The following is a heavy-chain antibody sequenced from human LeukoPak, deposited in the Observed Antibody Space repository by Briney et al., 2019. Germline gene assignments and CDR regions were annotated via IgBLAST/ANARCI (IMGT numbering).Heavy chain of an antibody. CDR2: IYSGGST. V-gene: IGHV3-53*01. D-gene: IGHD3-10*01. J-gene: IGHJ4*02. CDR1: GFTVSSNY. CDR3: ARAYYGSGSYYS. Sequence: GGSLRLSCAASGFTVSSNYMSWVRQAPGKGLEWVSVIYSGGSTYYADSVKGRFTISRDKSKNTLYLQMNSLRAEDTAVYYCARAYYGSGSYYSWGQGILVTVSS.